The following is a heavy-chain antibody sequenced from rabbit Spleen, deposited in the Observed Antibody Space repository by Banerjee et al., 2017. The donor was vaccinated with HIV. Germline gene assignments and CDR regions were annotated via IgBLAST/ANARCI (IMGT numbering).Heavy chain of an antibody. V-gene: IGHV1S45*01. J-gene: IGHJ4*01. CDR1: GFSFSGVSW. Sequence: QQQLVESGGGLVKPGASLTLTCKAAGFSFSGVSWIYWVRQAPGKGLQWIGYIYSGTTGTRDYATWAKGRFTISKTSSTTVTLQMTSLTAADTATYFCARDFDLWGPGTLVTVS. CDR3: ARDFDL. CDR2: IYSGTTGTR.